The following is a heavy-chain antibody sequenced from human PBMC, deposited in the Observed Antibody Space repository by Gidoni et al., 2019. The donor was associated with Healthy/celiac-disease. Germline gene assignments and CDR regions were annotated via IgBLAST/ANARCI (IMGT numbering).Heavy chain of an antibody. Sequence: QVQLQQWGAGLLKPSETLSLTCAVYGGSFSGYYWSWIRQPPGKGLEWIGEINHSGSTNYNPSLKSRVTISVDTSKNQFSLKLSSVTAADTAVYYCARERGEGVVVPAATGSPLFYWGQGTLVTVSS. CDR3: ARERGEGVVVPAATGSPLFY. D-gene: IGHD2-2*01. J-gene: IGHJ4*02. V-gene: IGHV4-34*01. CDR2: INHSGST. CDR1: GGSFSGYY.